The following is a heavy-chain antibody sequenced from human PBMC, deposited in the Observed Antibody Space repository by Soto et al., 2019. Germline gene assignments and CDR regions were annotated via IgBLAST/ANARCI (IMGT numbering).Heavy chain of an antibody. Sequence: EVQLLESGGGLVQPGGSLRLSCAASGFAFSSYAMSWVRQAPGKGLEWVSAISGGSGTTYYADSVKGRFTISRDNSKNTLYLQMSSLRAEDTAVYYCAKRMGWNRGYSYGYEYWGKGTLVTVSS. CDR2: ISGGSGTT. V-gene: IGHV3-23*01. CDR3: AKRMGWNRGYSYGYEY. CDR1: GFAFSSYA. J-gene: IGHJ4*02. D-gene: IGHD5-18*01.